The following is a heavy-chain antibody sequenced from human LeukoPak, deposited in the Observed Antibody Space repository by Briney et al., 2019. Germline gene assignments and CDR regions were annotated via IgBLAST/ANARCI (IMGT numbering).Heavy chain of an antibody. CDR1: GGSTNNGFY. D-gene: IGHD3-10*01. CDR2: ISYTGTT. CDR3: ARSVYSSGFYSAEGIDY. V-gene: IGHV4-39*07. Sequence: KTSETLSLTCSVSGGSTNNGFYWVWIRQSQGKGLEWIGTISYTGTTYYNPSLESRITISVDVSKSQFSLRLSSLTAADTAIYYCARSVYSSGFYSAEGIDYWGQGTLVTVSS. J-gene: IGHJ4*02.